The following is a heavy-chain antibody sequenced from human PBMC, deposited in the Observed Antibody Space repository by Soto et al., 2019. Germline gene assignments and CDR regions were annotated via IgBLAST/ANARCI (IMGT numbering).Heavy chain of an antibody. J-gene: IGHJ4*02. CDR3: ARLRRGSPIDY. CDR2: IKQDGREK. D-gene: IGHD3-16*01. V-gene: IGHV3-7*01. CDR1: GFTFSSYW. Sequence: GGSLRLSCAASGFTFSSYWMSWVRQAPGKGLEWVAYIKQDGREKYYVDSVKGRFTISRDNAKNSLYLQMNSLRAEDTAVYCCARLRRGSPIDYWGQGTLVTVSS.